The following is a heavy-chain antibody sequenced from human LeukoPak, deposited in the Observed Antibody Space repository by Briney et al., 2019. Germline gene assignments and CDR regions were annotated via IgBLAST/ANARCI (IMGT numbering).Heavy chain of an antibody. CDR2: IYYTGST. D-gene: IGHD1-26*01. CDR3: ARLRSPGDFDY. Sequence: SETLSLTCTVSGGSISGSGYYWVWIRQPPGKGPEWIATIYYTGSTYYNPSLKSRVTISVDTSKNQSSLRLSSVTAADTAMYYCARLRSPGDFDYWGQGTLVTVSS. J-gene: IGHJ4*02. V-gene: IGHV4-39*07. CDR1: GGSISGSGYY.